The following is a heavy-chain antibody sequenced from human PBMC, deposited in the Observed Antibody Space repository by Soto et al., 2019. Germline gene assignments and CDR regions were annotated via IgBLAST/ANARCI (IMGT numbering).Heavy chain of an antibody. Sequence: TSETRSLTCTVSGGSISSGGYYWSWIRQHPGKGLEWIGYIYYSGSTYYNPSLKSRVTISVDTSKNQFSLKLSSVTAADTAVYYCARPNKQWPIVADAFDIWGQGTMVTVSS. V-gene: IGHV4-31*03. CDR2: IYYSGST. J-gene: IGHJ3*02. CDR3: ARPNKQWPIVADAFDI. D-gene: IGHD6-19*01. CDR1: GGSISSGGYY.